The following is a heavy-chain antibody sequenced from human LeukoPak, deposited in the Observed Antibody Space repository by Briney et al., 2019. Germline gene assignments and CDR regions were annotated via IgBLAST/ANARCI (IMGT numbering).Heavy chain of an antibody. D-gene: IGHD6-13*01. CDR2: IKQDGSEK. V-gene: IGHV3-7*01. J-gene: IGHJ4*02. CDR1: GFSVSGYW. CDR3: AREWQGGIAAAGTRIEGDY. Sequence: PGGSLRLSCAVSGFSVSGYWRTWVRQAPGKGLEWVGNIKQDGSEKNYVDSVKGRFTISRDNAETSLFLQMNSLRVEDTAVYYCAREWQGGIAAAGTRIEGDYWGQGTLVAVSS.